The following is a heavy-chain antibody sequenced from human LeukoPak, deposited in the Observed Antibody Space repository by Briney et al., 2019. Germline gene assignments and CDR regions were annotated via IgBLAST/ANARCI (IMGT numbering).Heavy chain of an antibody. D-gene: IGHD3-3*01. CDR3: ARVQVRADFWSGYGFGR. V-gene: IGHV4-39*07. CDR1: GGSISSSSYY. CDR2: IYYSGST. Sequence: PSETLSLTCTVSGGSISSSSYYWGWIRQPPGKGLEWIGSIYYSGSTYYNPSLKSRVTISVDTSKNQFSLKLSSVTAADTAVYYCARVQVRADFWSGYGFGRWGQGTLVTVSS. J-gene: IGHJ4*02.